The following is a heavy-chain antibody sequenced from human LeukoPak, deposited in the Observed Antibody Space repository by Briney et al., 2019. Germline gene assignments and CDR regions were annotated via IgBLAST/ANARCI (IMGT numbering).Heavy chain of an antibody. V-gene: IGHV4-61*02. CDR1: GGSISSSSYY. D-gene: IGHD3-22*01. Sequence: SETLSLTCTVSGGSISSSSYYWSWIRQPAGKGLEWMGRIYTSGSTNYNPSLRSRVSISVDKSKNQFSLILSSLTAADTTVYYCARGPDYSDSSGYFKYWGQGTLVTVSS. J-gene: IGHJ4*02. CDR2: IYTSGST. CDR3: ARGPDYSDSSGYFKY.